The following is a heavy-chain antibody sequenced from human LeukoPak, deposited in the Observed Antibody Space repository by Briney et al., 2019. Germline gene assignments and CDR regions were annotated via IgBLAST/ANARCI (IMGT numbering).Heavy chain of an antibody. CDR3: ARGYYGSGSSWFDP. CDR2: ISSSSSYI. D-gene: IGHD3-10*01. Sequence: PGGSLRLSCAASGFTFSSYSMNWVRQAPGKGMEWVSSISSSSSYIYYADSVKGRFTISRDNAKNSLYLQMNSLRAEDTAVYYCARGYYGSGSSWFDPWGQGTLVTVSS. CDR1: GFTFSSYS. J-gene: IGHJ5*02. V-gene: IGHV3-21*01.